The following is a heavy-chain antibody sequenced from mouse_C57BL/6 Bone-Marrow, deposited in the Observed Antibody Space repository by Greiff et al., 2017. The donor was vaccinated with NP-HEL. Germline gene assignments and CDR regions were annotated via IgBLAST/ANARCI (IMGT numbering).Heavy chain of an antibody. CDR2: IDPEDGDT. Sequence: VQLQQSGAELVRPGASVKLSCTASGFNIKDYYMHWVKQRPEQGLEWIGRIDPEDGDTDYAPKFQGKATMTADTSSNTAYLQLSSLTSEDTAVYYCTRFYYGNYDAMDYWGQGTSVTVSS. V-gene: IGHV14-1*01. J-gene: IGHJ4*01. CDR1: GFNIKDYY. D-gene: IGHD2-1*01. CDR3: TRFYYGNYDAMDY.